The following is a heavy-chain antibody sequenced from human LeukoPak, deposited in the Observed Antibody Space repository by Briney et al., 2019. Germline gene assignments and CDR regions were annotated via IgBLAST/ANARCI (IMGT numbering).Heavy chain of an antibody. D-gene: IGHD2-15*01. CDR2: ISSSSSYI. V-gene: IGHV3-21*01. CDR1: GFTFSSYS. Sequence: GGSLRLSCAASGFTFSSYSMNWVRQAPGKGLEWVSSISSSSSYIYYADSVKGRFTISRDNAKNSLYLQMNSLRAEDTAVYYCARDRALVVVAATGFDPRGQGTLVTVSS. CDR3: ARDRALVVVAATGFDP. J-gene: IGHJ5*02.